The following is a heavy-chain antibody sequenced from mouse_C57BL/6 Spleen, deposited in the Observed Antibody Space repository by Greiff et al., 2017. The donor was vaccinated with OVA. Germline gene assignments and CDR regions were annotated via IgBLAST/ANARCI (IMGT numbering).Heavy chain of an antibody. V-gene: IGHV1-26*01. CDR3: ARRRSSGEVADAMDY. Sequence: EVQLQQSGPELVKPGASVKISCKASGYTFTDYYMNWVKQSHGKSLEWIGDINPNNGGTSYNQKFKGKATLTVDKSSSTAYMELRSLTSEDSAVYYGARRRSSGEVADAMDYWGQGTSVTVSS. CDR2: INPNNGGT. D-gene: IGHD3-2*02. J-gene: IGHJ4*01. CDR1: GYTFTDYY.